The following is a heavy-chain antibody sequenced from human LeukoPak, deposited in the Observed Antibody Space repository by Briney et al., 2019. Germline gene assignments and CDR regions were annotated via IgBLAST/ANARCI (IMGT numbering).Heavy chain of an antibody. CDR3: ARHEGASIAAAEDY. CDR2: IYYSGST. D-gene: IGHD6-13*01. V-gene: IGHV4-59*05. CDR1: GGSISSYY. Sequence: SETLSLTCTVSGGSISSYYWSWIRQPPGKGLEWIGSIYYSGSTYYNPSLKSRVTISVDTSKNQFSLKLSSVTAADTAVYYCARHEGASIAAAEDYWGQGTLVTVSS. J-gene: IGHJ4*02.